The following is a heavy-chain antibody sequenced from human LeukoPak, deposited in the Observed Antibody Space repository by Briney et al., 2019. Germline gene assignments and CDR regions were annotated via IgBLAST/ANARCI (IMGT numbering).Heavy chain of an antibody. CDR3: AKGRKSYYYGMDV. V-gene: IGHV3-23*01. J-gene: IGHJ6*02. Sequence: PGGSLRLSCAASGFTFSMYAMNWVRQAPGKGLEWVSGISGSGGSTYYADSVKGRFTISRDNSKNTLYLQMNSLRAEDTAVYHCAKGRKSYYYGMDVWAKGQRSPSP. CDR2: ISGSGGST. CDR1: GFTFSMYA. D-gene: IGHD1-14*01.